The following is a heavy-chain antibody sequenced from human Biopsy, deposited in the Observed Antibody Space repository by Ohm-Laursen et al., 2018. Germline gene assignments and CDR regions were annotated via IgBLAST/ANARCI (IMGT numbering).Heavy chain of an antibody. CDR1: GFTFDDYA. Sequence: LRLSCAASGFTFDDYAMHWIRQPPGKGLEWIGYMYYSGNTNYNPSLKSRVTISVDTSKNRLSLKLRSVTAADTAVYYCALETTYCSGNRCYPDGMDVWGQGTTVTVSS. D-gene: IGHD2-15*01. J-gene: IGHJ6*02. CDR2: MYYSGNT. V-gene: IGHV4-59*08. CDR3: ALETTYCSGNRCYPDGMDV.